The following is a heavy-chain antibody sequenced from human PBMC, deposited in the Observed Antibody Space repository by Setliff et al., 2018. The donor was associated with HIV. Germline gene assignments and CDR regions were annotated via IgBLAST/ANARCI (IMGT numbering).Heavy chain of an antibody. CDR1: GGTFSSYG. D-gene: IGHD3-10*01. V-gene: IGHV1-69*13. CDR3: AKAVRGYGSTYYNYYYMDV. CDR2: IIHILGTA. Sequence: ASVKVSCKASGGTFSSYGISWVRQAPGQGLEWMGGIIHILGTADYAEKFQGRVTITADEPRSTVYLEVSNLRSEGTAVYYCAKAVRGYGSTYYNYYYMDVWGKGTTVTVS. J-gene: IGHJ6*03.